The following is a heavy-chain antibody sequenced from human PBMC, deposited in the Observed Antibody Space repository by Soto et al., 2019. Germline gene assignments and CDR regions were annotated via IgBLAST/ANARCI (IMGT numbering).Heavy chain of an antibody. CDR2: IIPSGGSA. CDR3: ARALAPFYYYYGMDV. J-gene: IGHJ6*02. Sequence: ASVKVSCKASGYTFTTYYMHWVRQAPGQGLEWMGTIIPSGGSASYAQKFQGRVTMTRDTSTSTAYMELSSLTSEDTAVYYCARALAPFYYYYGMDVWGQGTTVTVSS. D-gene: IGHD3-3*02. V-gene: IGHV1-46*01. CDR1: GYTFTTYY.